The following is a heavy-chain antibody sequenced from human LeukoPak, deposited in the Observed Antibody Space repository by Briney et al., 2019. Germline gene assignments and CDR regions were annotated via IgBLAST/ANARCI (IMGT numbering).Heavy chain of an antibody. CDR2: IYPGDSDT. Sequence: NSGESLKISCKGSGYSFSNYWVGWVRQMPGKGLEWMGIIYPGDSDTRYNPSFQGQVTISADKSISSAYLQWNSLKASDTAMYYCARLRDNWEDYWGQGTLVTVSS. D-gene: IGHD1-20*01. V-gene: IGHV5-51*01. CDR1: GYSFSNYW. J-gene: IGHJ4*02. CDR3: ARLRDNWEDY.